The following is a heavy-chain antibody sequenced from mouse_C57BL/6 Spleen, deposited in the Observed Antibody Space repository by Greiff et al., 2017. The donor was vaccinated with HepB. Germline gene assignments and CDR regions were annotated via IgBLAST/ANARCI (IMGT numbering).Heavy chain of an antibody. CDR3: ARDLTGPYYFDY. D-gene: IGHD4-1*01. V-gene: IGHV5-4*01. J-gene: IGHJ2*01. CDR2: ISDGGSYT. CDR1: GFTFSSYA. Sequence: EVHLVESGGGLVKPGGSLKLSCAASGFTFSSYAMSWVRQTPEKRLEWVATISDGGSYTYYPDNVKGRFTISRDNAKNNLYLQMSHLKSEDTAMYYCARDLTGPYYFDYWGQGTTLTVSS.